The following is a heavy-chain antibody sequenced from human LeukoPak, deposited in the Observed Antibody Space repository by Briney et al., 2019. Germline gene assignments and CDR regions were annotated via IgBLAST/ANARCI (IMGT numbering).Heavy chain of an antibody. Sequence: SETLSLTCTVSGGSISSSSYYWGWIRQPPGKGLEWIGSIYYSGSTNYNPSLKSRVTISVDTSKNQFSLKLSSVTAADTAVYYCARQGNYDSSGYYYKAFDIWGQGTMVTVSS. CDR3: ARQGNYDSSGYYYKAFDI. V-gene: IGHV4-39*01. CDR1: GGSISSSSYY. J-gene: IGHJ3*02. D-gene: IGHD3-22*01. CDR2: IYYSGST.